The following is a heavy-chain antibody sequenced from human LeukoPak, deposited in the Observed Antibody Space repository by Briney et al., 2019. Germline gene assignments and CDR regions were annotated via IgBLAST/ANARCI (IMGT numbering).Heavy chain of an antibody. D-gene: IGHD1-20*01. Sequence: SETLSLTCTVSGGSISSTKYYWGWIRQPPGKGLEWIGSIYYSGSTYYNPSLKSRLTISLDTSKNQFSLRLSSVTAADTAFYYCARRYNWNDRWDWGQGTLVTVSP. V-gene: IGHV4-39*07. CDR1: GGSISSTKYY. CDR3: ARRYNWNDRWD. J-gene: IGHJ4*02. CDR2: IYYSGST.